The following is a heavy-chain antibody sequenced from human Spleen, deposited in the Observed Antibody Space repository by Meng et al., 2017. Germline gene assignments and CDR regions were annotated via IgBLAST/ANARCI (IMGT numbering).Heavy chain of an antibody. Sequence: VQRGQSGAEVKQPGASVRVSCTSSGYTFINSAFSWVRQAPGQGLEWMGWISTYTGSTTYAYKFQGRGTMTMDTSTSTVYMYMSSQRSEYAAVDDCVGEEGVIGVRCDYWGQGTLVTVSS. CDR2: ISTYTGST. CDR1: GYTFINSA. CDR3: VGEEGVIGVRCDY. D-gene: IGHD3-16*01. V-gene: IGHV1-18*01. J-gene: IGHJ4*02.